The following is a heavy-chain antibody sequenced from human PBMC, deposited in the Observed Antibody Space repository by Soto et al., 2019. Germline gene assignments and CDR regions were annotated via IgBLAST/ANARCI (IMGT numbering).Heavy chain of an antibody. CDR2: ISYDGSNK. Sequence: GGSLRLSCAASGFTFSSYAMHWVRQAPGKGLEWVAVISYDGSNKYYADSVKGRFTISRDNSKNTLYLQMNSLRAEDTAVYYCARQAGRDGYNYEGQYYYGMDVCGQGTTVTVS. CDR3: ARQAGRDGYNYEGQYYYGMDV. V-gene: IGHV3-30-3*01. CDR1: GFTFSSYA. D-gene: IGHD5-12*01. J-gene: IGHJ6*02.